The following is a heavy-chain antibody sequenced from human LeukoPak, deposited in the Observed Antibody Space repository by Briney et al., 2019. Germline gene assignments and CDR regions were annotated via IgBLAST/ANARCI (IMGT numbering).Heavy chain of an antibody. CDR3: ATSGYSGYGIDY. CDR2: IKQDGSDT. J-gene: IGHJ4*02. D-gene: IGHD5-12*01. CDR1: GFTFSSYW. Sequence: GGSLRLSCAVSGFTFSSYWMTWVRQAPGKGLEWVANIKQDGSDTYSVDSVKGRFTISRDNTKNSLYLEMNSLRVEDTAVYYCATSGYSGYGIDYWGQGTLVAVSS. V-gene: IGHV3-7*03.